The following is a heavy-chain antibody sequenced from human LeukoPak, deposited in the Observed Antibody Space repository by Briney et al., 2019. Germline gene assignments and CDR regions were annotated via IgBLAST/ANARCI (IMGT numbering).Heavy chain of an antibody. D-gene: IGHD4-17*01. J-gene: IGHJ6*02. CDR3: ARDLATVTEGYYYYGMDV. CDR2: IWYDGSNK. V-gene: IGHV3-33*01. CDR1: GFTFSSYG. Sequence: PGGSLRLSCAASGFTFSSYGMHWVRQAPGKGLERVAVIWYDGSNKYYADSVKGRFTISRDNSKNTLYLQMNSLRAEDTAVYYCARDLATVTEGYYYYGMDVWGQGTTVTVSS.